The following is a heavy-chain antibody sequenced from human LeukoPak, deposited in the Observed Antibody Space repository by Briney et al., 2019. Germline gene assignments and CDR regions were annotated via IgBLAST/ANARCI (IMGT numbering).Heavy chain of an antibody. CDR3: ARGRSYYDFWSGYGSRNWFDP. CDR2: INHSGST. CDR1: GGSFSGYY. J-gene: IGHJ5*02. D-gene: IGHD3-3*01. V-gene: IGHV4-34*01. Sequence: SETLSLTCAVYGGSFSGYYWSWIRQPPGKGLEWIGEINHSGSTNYNPSLKSRVTISVDTSKNQFSLKLSSVTAADTAVYYCARGRSYYDFWSGYGSRNWFDPWGQGTLVTVSS.